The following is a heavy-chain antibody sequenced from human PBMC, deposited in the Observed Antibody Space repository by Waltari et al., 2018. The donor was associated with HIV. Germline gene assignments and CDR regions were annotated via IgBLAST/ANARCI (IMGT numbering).Heavy chain of an antibody. CDR1: GLYFSNFG. D-gene: IGHD1-1*01. CDR2: IWFDSSNK. Sequence: QVQLVESGGGVVQPGRSLRLSCAASGLYFSNFGLHWVRQAQGKGLEWVGVIWFDSSNKYYGDSVKGRFTISRDNSKKTVYLQMNSLRGEDTAVYYCARLTREGYNGGFDYWGQGTLVTVSS. J-gene: IGHJ4*02. CDR3: ARLTREGYNGGFDY. V-gene: IGHV3-33*01.